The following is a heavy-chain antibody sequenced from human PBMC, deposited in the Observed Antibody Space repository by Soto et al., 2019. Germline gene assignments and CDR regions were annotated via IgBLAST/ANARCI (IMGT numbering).Heavy chain of an antibody. D-gene: IGHD6-19*01. CDR3: ARGLAVAGTEDFDY. V-gene: IGHV3-33*01. CDR2: IWYDGSNK. J-gene: IGHJ4*02. Sequence: GGSLRLSCAASGFTFSSYGMHWVRQAPGKGLEWVAVIWYDGSNKYYADSVKGRFTISRDNSKNTLYLQMNSLRAEDTAVYYCARGLAVAGTEDFDYWGQGTLVTVSS. CDR1: GFTFSSYG.